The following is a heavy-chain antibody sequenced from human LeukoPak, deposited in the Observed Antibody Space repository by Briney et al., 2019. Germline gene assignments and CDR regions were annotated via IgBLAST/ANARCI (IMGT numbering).Heavy chain of an antibody. CDR2: IYHSGST. Sequence: SETLSLTCTVSGGSISSSSYYWGCIRQPSGKGLEWIGSIYHSGSTNYNPSLKSRVTISVDTSKNQFSLKLSSVTAADTAVYYCARGRGGCSSTSCPRAFDIWGQGTMVTVSS. J-gene: IGHJ3*02. CDR3: ARGRGGCSSTSCPRAFDI. D-gene: IGHD2-2*01. V-gene: IGHV4-39*07. CDR1: GGSISSSSYY.